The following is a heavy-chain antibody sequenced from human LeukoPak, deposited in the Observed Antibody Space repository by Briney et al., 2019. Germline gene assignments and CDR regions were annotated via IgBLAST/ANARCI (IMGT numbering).Heavy chain of an antibody. CDR2: IRYDGSNK. J-gene: IGHJ4*02. CDR1: GFTFSSYG. V-gene: IGHV3-30*02. CDR3: AKDRTTGRIMITFGGNYDY. Sequence: GGSLRLSCAASGFTFSSYGMHWVRQAPGKGLEWVAFIRYDGSNKYYADSVKGRFTISRDNSKNTLYLQMNSLRAEDTAVYYCAKDRTTGRIMITFGGNYDYWGQGTLVTVSS. D-gene: IGHD3-16*01.